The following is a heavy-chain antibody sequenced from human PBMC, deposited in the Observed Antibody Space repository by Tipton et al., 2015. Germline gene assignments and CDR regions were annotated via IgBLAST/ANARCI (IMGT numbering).Heavy chain of an antibody. D-gene: IGHD5-18*01. CDR2: ISNDGKIA. CDR3: ARDLIGGYSYGGFGMDV. V-gene: IGHV3-74*01. CDR1: GLDFSDHW. Sequence: SLRLSCVASGLDFSDHWMHWVRQAPGKGLVWVSRISNDGKIANYADSVKGRFTISRDNAKNTLYLQMNSLSAEDTAVYYCARDLIGGYSYGGFGMDVWGQGTTVTVSS. J-gene: IGHJ6*02.